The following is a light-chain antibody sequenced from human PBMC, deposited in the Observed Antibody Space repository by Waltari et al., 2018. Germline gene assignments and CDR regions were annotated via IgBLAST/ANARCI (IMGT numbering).Light chain of an antibody. CDR1: QNISSN. Sequence: IVMTQSPATLSVSPGGRATFSCRASQNISSNLAWYQQKPGQAPSLLIYAASTRATGIPARFTGSGSGTEFTLTISSLQSEDFAVYHCQQYDNLPLTFGPGTRVDIK. J-gene: IGKJ3*01. CDR3: QQYDNLPLT. CDR2: AAS. V-gene: IGKV3-15*01.